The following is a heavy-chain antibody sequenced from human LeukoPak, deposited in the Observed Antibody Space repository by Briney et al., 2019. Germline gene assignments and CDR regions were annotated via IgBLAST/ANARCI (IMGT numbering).Heavy chain of an antibody. J-gene: IGHJ6*04. CDR2: TYYRSKWYN. CDR1: GDSVSSNSAA. V-gene: IGHV6-1*01. Sequence: SQTLSLTCAISGDSVSSNSAAWNWIRQSPSRGLEWLGRTYYRSKWYNDYAVKSRITINPGISKNQYYLQLNSVTPEDTAVDYCARGYDILTGYYVDYYYYGMDVWGKGTTVTVSS. D-gene: IGHD3-9*01. CDR3: ARGYDILTGYYVDYYYYGMDV.